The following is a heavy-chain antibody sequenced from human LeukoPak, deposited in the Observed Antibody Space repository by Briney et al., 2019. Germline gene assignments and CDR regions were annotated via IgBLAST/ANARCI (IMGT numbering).Heavy chain of an antibody. CDR3: ARTEAYCTNGVCRYYYYYMDV. J-gene: IGHJ6*03. CDR2: INTNTGNP. V-gene: IGHV7-4-1*02. D-gene: IGHD2-8*01. CDR1: GYTFTSYD. Sequence: ASVKVSCKASGYTFTSYDLNWVRQATGQGLEWMGWINTNTGNPTYAQGFTGRFVFSLDTSVSTAYLQISSLKAEDTAVYYCARTEAYCTNGVCRYYYYYMDVWGKGTTVTVSS.